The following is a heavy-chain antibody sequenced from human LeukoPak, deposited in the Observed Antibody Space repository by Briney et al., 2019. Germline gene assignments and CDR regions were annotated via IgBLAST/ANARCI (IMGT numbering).Heavy chain of an antibody. D-gene: IGHD5-12*01. V-gene: IGHV4-34*01. CDR3: ARGFRRYSGYGIRYYGMDV. J-gene: IGHJ6*02. Sequence: SETLSLTCAVYGGSFSGYYWNWIRQPPGKGLGWIGEINHSGSTNYNPSLKSRVTISVDTSKNQFSLKLSSVTAADTAVYYCARGFRRYSGYGIRYYGMDVWDQGTTVTVSS. CDR1: GGSFSGYY. CDR2: INHSGST.